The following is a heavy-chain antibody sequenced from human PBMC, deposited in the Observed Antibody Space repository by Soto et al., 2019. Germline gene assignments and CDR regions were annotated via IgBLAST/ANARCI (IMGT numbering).Heavy chain of an antibody. V-gene: IGHV1-69*13. Sequence: RASVKVSCKASGGTFSSYAISWVRQAPGQGLEWMGGIIPIFGTANYAQKFQGRVTITADESTSTAYMELSSLRSEDTAVYYCARDLGSYYGSGRAYGMDVWGQGTTVTVSS. CDR3: ARDLGSYYGSGRAYGMDV. CDR2: IIPIFGTA. CDR1: GGTFSSYA. D-gene: IGHD3-10*01. J-gene: IGHJ6*02.